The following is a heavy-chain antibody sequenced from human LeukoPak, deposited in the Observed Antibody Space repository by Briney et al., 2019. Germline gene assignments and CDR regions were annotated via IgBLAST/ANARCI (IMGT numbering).Heavy chain of an antibody. D-gene: IGHD1-7*01. CDR1: GYTFTGYY. CDR2: INPNSGGT. Sequence: GASVKVSCKASGYTFTGYYMHWVRQAPGQGLEWMGWINPNSGGTNYAQKFQGRVTMTRDTSISIAYMEVSRLRSDDTAVYYCATSTGTTSGDYWGQGTLVTVSS. CDR3: ATSTGTTSGDY. J-gene: IGHJ4*02. V-gene: IGHV1-2*02.